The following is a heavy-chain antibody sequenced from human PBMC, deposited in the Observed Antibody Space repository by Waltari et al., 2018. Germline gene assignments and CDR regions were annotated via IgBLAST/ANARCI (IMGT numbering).Heavy chain of an antibody. J-gene: IGHJ5*02. CDR3: AKGTTIDWFDP. CDR2: IYSGGIT. Sequence: EVQLVESGGGLIQPGGSLRLSCAASGFTVSSNYMSWVRQAPGKGLEWVAVIYSGGITYYADSVKGRFTISRDNSKNTLYLQMNSLRAEDTAVYYCAKGTTIDWFDPWGQGTLVTVSS. V-gene: IGHV3-53*01. D-gene: IGHD4-17*01. CDR1: GFTVSSNY.